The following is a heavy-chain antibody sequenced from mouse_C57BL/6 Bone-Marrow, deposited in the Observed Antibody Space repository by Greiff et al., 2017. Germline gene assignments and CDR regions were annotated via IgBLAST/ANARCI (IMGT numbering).Heavy chain of an antibody. CDR1: GFSLTSYG. CDR3: AGHGIYYDYDDCAMDY. CDR2: IWSDGST. V-gene: IGHV2-6*02. D-gene: IGHD2-4*01. J-gene: IGHJ4*01. Sequence: VQLVESGPGLVAPSQSLSITCTASGFSLTSYGVHWVRQPPGKGLEWLVVIWSDGSTTYNSALKSRMGISKDNSKGKVFLKMHRLQTGDTAMDYCAGHGIYYDYDDCAMDYWGRGTSVTVSS.